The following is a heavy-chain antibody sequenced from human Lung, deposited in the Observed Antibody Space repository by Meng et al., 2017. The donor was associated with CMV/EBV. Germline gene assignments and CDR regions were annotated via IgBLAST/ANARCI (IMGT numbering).Heavy chain of an antibody. J-gene: IGHJ3*02. CDR3: ARGYTGGELAAAFDI. V-gene: IGHV3-21*01. D-gene: IGHD3-16*01. CDR2: ISISRAYM. Sequence: GESXKISCAASGFTFSGYSMHWVRQAPGKGLEWVSSISISRAYMLYADSVKGRFTISRDNAKNSLYLQINSLRAEDTAVYYCARGYTGGELAAAFDIWGPGXMVTVSS. CDR1: GFTFSGYS.